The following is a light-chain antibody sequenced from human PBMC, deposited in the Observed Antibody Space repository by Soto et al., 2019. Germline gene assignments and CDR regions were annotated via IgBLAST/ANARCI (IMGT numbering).Light chain of an antibody. CDR3: QQRSNWPF. V-gene: IGKV3-11*01. Sequence: EIVLTQSPATLSLSPGERATLSCRASQSVSSYLAWYQQKPGQAPRLLIYDASNRATGIPARFSGSGSGTNFTLPISSLEPEVFAVYYCQQRSNWPFFGGGTKV. J-gene: IGKJ4*01. CDR2: DAS. CDR1: QSVSSY.